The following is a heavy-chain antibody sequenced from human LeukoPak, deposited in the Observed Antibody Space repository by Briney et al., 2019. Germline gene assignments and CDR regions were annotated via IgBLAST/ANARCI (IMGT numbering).Heavy chain of an antibody. D-gene: IGHD3-10*01. CDR1: GFTFSDYY. CDR2: ISSSGSTI. V-gene: IGHV3-11*01. CDR3: ARYYYGSGSYYGNFDY. J-gene: IGHJ4*02. Sequence: GGSLRLSCAASGFTFSDYYMSWIRQAPGKGLEWVSYISSSGSTIYYADSVKGRFTISRDNAKNSLYLQMNSLRAEDTAVYYCARYYYGSGSYYGNFDYWGQRTLVTVSS.